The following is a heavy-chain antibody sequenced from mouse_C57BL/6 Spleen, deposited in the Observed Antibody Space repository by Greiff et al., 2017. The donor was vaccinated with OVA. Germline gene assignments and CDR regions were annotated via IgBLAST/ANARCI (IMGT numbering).Heavy chain of an antibody. D-gene: IGHD1-1*01. J-gene: IGHJ1*03. CDR2: IYPGSGST. Sequence: VQLQQPGAELVKPGASVKMSCKASGYTFTSYWITWVKQRPGQGLEWIGDIYPGSGSTNYNEKFKSKATLTVDTSSSTAYMQLSSLTSEDSAVYYCARGYGSSPYWSFDVWGTGTTVTVSS. CDR1: GYTFTSYW. V-gene: IGHV1-55*01. CDR3: ARGYGSSPYWSFDV.